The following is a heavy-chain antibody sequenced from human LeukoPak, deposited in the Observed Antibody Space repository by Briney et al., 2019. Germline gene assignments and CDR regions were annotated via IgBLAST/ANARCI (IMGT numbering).Heavy chain of an antibody. V-gene: IGHV3-30*01. CDR2: ISYDGSNK. J-gene: IGHJ6*03. CDR3: ARDLRTGIYYYMDV. D-gene: IGHD1-14*01. Sequence: GRSLRLSCAASGFTFSSYAMHWVRQAPGKGLEWVAVISYDGSNKYYADSVKGRFTISRDNSKNTLYLQMNSLRAEDTAVYYCARDLRTGIYYYMDVWAKGPRSPSP. CDR1: GFTFSSYA.